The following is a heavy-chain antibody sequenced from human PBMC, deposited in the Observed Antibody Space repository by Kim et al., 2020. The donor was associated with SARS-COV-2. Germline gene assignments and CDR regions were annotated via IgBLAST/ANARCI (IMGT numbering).Heavy chain of an antibody. CDR1: GFRFSCCA. Sequence: GGSLRLSCVASGFRFSCCAMTWVRQVPGKGPEWVSSISHDGTSSHYANSERGRFTISRDDSKNTLYLQLNSLRGEDTALYYCAKDVWDYSGMDVWGQGTT. D-gene: IGHD1-26*01. CDR2: ISHDGTSS. J-gene: IGHJ6*02. CDR3: AKDVWDYSGMDV. V-gene: IGHV3-23*01.